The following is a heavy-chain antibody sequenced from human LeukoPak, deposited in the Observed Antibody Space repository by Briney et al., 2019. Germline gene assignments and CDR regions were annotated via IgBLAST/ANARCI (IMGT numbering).Heavy chain of an antibody. V-gene: IGHV4-34*01. CDR2: INHSGST. D-gene: IGHD3-10*01. CDR1: GGSFSGYY. J-gene: IGHJ6*02. Sequence: PSETLSLTCAVYGGSFSGYYWSWIRQPPGKGLEWIGEINHSGSTNYNPSLKSRVTISVDTSKNQFSLKLSSVTAADTAVYYCARGEITMVRGVIGGSYYYYYYGMDVWGQGTTVTVSS. CDR3: ARGEITMVRGVIGGSYYYYYYGMDV.